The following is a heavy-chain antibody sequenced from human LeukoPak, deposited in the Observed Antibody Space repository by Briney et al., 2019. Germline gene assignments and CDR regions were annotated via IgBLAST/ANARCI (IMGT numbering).Heavy chain of an antibody. V-gene: IGHV4-59*01. D-gene: IGHD4-23*01. CDR2: IYYSGST. Sequence: PSETLSLTCTVSGGSISSYYWSWIRQPPGKGLEWIGYIYYSGSTNYNPSLKSRVIISVDTSKNQFSLKLSSVTAADTAVYYCARGLTPDAFDIWGQGTMVTVSS. CDR3: ARGLTPDAFDI. J-gene: IGHJ3*02. CDR1: GGSISSYY.